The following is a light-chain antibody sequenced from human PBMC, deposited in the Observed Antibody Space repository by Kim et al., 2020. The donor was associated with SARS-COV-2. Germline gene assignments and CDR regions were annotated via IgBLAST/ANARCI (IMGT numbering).Light chain of an antibody. V-gene: IGLV3-1*01. J-gene: IGLJ1*01. CDR3: QAWDTSNYV. Sequence: VSPGQTASITGFGDELGNKYASWYQQKPGQSPVLVIYQDTKRPSGIPERFSGSNSGNTATLTISGTQALDEADYYCQAWDTSNYVFGTGTKVTVL. CDR1: ELGNKY. CDR2: QDT.